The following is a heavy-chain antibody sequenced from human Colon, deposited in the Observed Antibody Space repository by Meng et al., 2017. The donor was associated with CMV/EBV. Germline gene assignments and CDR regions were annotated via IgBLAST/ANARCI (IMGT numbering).Heavy chain of an antibody. CDR3: ARHHQTASRKYYFDY. J-gene: IGHJ4*02. CDR1: GGSISSSSYY. D-gene: IGHD2-2*01. Sequence: SCTVSGGSISSSSYYWGWIRQPPGKGLEWIGSIYYSGSTYYNPSLKSRVIISVDTSKNQYSLKLSSVTAADTAVYYCARHHQTASRKYYFDYWGQGNLVTVSS. V-gene: IGHV4-39*01. CDR2: IYYSGST.